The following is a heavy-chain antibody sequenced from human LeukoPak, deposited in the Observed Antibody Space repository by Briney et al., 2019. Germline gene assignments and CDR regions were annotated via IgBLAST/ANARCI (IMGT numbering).Heavy chain of an antibody. D-gene: IGHD2-15*01. CDR1: GGTFSSYA. J-gene: IGHJ4*02. CDR2: IIPIFGTA. Sequence: GASVKVSCKASGGTFSSYAISWVRQAPGQGLEWMGGIIPIFGTANYAQKFQGRVTITADESTSAAYMELSSLRSEDTAVYYCARGRGRGYCSGCSCYSDPNLGYWGQGTLVTVSS. V-gene: IGHV1-69*13. CDR3: ARGRGRGYCSGCSCYSDPNLGY.